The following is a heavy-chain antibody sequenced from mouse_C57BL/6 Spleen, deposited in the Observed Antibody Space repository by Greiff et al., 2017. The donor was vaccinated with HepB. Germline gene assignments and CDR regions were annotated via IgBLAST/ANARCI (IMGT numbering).Heavy chain of an antibody. CDR3: AREGGNYFDY. CDR1: GYTFTSYW. V-gene: IGHV1-59*01. Sequence: QVQLQQPGAELVRPGTSVKLSCKASGYTFTSYWMHWVKQRPGQGLEWIGVIDPSDSYTNYNQKFKGKATLTVDTSSSTAYMQLSSLTSEDSAVYYCAREGGNYFDYWGQGTTLTVSS. CDR2: IDPSDSYT. J-gene: IGHJ2*01. D-gene: IGHD1-1*02.